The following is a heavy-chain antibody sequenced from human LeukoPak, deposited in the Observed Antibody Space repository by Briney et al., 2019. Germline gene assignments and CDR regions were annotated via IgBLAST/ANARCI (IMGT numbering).Heavy chain of an antibody. CDR2: IQQDGGEK. J-gene: IGHJ4*02. CDR3: VRDPHYDSSGYYHSFDS. Sequence: GGSLRLSCAASGFILRRYWMSWVRQAPGKGLEWVANIQQDGGEKYYVDSVKGRFTISRDNAKNSLCLQMNSLRAEDTAVYYCVRDPHYDSSGYYHSFDSWGQGTLVTVSS. V-gene: IGHV3-7*01. D-gene: IGHD3-22*01. CDR1: GFILRRYW.